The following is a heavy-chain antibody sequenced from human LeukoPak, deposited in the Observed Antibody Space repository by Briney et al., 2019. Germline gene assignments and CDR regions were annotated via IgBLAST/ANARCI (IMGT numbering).Heavy chain of an antibody. D-gene: IGHD4-17*01. V-gene: IGHV1-18*01. CDR2: ISAYNGNT. CDR1: GYTFTSYG. CDR3: ARDAAGEGQEYYFDY. Sequence: ASVKVSCKASGYTFTSYGISWVRQAPGQGLEWMGWISAYNGNTNYAQKLQGRVTMTTDTSTSTAYMELRSLRSDDTAVYYCARDAAGEGQEYYFDYWGQGTLVTVSS. J-gene: IGHJ4*02.